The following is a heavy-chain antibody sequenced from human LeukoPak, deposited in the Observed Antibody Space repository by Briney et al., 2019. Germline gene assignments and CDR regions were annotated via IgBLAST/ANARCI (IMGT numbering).Heavy chain of an antibody. J-gene: IGHJ3*02. CDR3: ARDILWVYSGSYVDAFDI. CDR2: ISAYNGNT. CDR1: GYTFTSYG. Sequence: VASVKVSCKASGYTFTSYGISWVRQAPGQGLEWMGWISAYNGNTNYAQKLQGRVTMTTDTSTSTAYMELRSLRSDDTAVYYCARDILWVYSGSYVDAFDIWGQGTTVTVSS. V-gene: IGHV1-18*01. D-gene: IGHD1-26*01.